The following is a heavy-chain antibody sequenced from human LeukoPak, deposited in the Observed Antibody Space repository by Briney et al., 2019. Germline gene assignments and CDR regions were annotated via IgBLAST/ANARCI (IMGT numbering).Heavy chain of an antibody. CDR2: ISGSGGRI. Sequence: GGSLRLSCAASGFTFSSYAMSWVRQAPGKGLEWVSAISGSGGRIYYGASVKGRFTISRDNAKNSLYLQMNSLRAEDTAVYFCARVGALSSSWLLYWGQGTLVTVSS. CDR1: GFTFSSYA. V-gene: IGHV3-23*01. J-gene: IGHJ4*02. CDR3: ARVGALSSSWLLY. D-gene: IGHD6-13*01.